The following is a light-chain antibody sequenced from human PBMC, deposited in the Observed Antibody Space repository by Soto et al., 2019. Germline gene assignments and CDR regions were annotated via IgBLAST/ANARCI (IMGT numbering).Light chain of an antibody. Sequence: DIQITQSPPSLSASVGDRVTITCRASQGIRNSVAWYQQIPGKAPKLLIYAASTLQSGVPSRFSGSGSGTDFTLTINGLQPEDVATYSCQKYSSVPVFGPGTKVEIK. V-gene: IGKV1-27*01. CDR3: QKYSSVPV. CDR1: QGIRNS. J-gene: IGKJ3*01. CDR2: AAS.